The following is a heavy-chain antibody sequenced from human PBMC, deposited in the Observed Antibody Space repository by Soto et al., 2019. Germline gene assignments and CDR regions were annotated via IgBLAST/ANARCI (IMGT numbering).Heavy chain of an antibody. D-gene: IGHD3-22*01. CDR1: GWSFSGHS. J-gene: IGHJ5*01. CDR3: STRAYDTNGYYRFDP. CDR2: INHSGRV. V-gene: IGHV4-34*01. Sequence: SETLSLTCAVYGWSFSGHSWTWIRQSPGKGLEWIGDINHSGRVNYSPSLKSRVTISLDTSKNQFYLTLSAVTAADTAMYYCSTRAYDTNGYYRFDPRGQGTLVTVSS.